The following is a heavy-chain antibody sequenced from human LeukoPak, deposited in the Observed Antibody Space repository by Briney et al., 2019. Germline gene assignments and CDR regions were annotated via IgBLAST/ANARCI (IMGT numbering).Heavy chain of an antibody. CDR2: MNPNSGNT. Sequence: ASVKVSCKASGYTFTSYDINWVRQATGQGLEWMGWMNPNSGNTGYAQKFQGRVTMTRNTSISTAYMELSSLRSEDAAVYYCARSVLGRELLHYYYYMDVWGKGTTVTVSS. J-gene: IGHJ6*03. CDR1: GYTFTSYD. CDR3: ARSVLGRELLHYYYYMDV. V-gene: IGHV1-8*01. D-gene: IGHD1-26*01.